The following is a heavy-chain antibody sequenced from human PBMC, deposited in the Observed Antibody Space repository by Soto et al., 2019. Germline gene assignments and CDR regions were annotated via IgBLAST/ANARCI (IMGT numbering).Heavy chain of an antibody. CDR3: VRGDPGACSSTSCIDAFDL. V-gene: IGHV4-30-4*01. CDR1: GGSISSGDYY. Sequence: QVQLQESGPGLVKPSQTLSLTCTVSGGSISSGDYYWNWIRQPPGKGLEWIGSIYYSGSTYYSPFLKSPVTISVGTSKNQFSLKLSSVNAADTAVYYCVRGDPGACSSTSCIDAFDLWGRGTMVAVSS. D-gene: IGHD2-2*01. CDR2: IYYSGST. J-gene: IGHJ3*01.